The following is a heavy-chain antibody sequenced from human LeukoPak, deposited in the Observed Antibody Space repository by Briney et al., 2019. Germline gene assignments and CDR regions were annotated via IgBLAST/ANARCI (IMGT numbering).Heavy chain of an antibody. D-gene: IGHD3-3*01. CDR1: GGSFSSSSYY. V-gene: IGHV4-39*01. Sequence: PSETLSLTCTVSGGSFSSSSYYWGWIRQPPGKGLEWIGSIYYSGSTYYNPSLKSRVTISVDTSKNQFSLKLSSVTAADTAVYYCARLSGYLIENWFDPWGQGTLVTVSS. CDR3: ARLSGYLIENWFDP. J-gene: IGHJ5*02. CDR2: IYYSGST.